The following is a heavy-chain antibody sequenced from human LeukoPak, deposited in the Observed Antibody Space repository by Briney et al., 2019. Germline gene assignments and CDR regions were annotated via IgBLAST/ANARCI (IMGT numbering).Heavy chain of an antibody. J-gene: IGHJ4*02. V-gene: IGHV3-23*01. CDR1: GFTFSAYG. CDR3: AKGGTGCGGDCYSDY. CDR2: ITYSSGNT. Sequence: GGSLRLSCAASGFTFSAYGMSWFRQTPGKGLEWVSAITYSSGNTYYADSVKGRFTISRDNSKNTLYLQMNSLRAEDTALYYCAKGGTGCGGDCYSDYWGQGTLVTVSS. D-gene: IGHD2-21*02.